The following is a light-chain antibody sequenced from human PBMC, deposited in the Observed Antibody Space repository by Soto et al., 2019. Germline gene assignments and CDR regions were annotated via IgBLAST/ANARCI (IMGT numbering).Light chain of an antibody. Sequence: QSVLTQPPSVSGAPGQRVTISCTGSSSNIGADYDVHWYQQLPGTAPKLLIYGNSNRPSGVPDRFSGSKSGTSASLAITGLQAEYEGDYYCQSYDSSLSAVVFGGGTKLTVL. CDR3: QSYDSSLSAVV. V-gene: IGLV1-40*01. CDR1: SSNIGADYD. CDR2: GNS. J-gene: IGLJ3*02.